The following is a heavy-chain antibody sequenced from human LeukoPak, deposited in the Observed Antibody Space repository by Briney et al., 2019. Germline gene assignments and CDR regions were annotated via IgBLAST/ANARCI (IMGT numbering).Heavy chain of an antibody. CDR3: ARGKDYYDSSGYLNY. D-gene: IGHD3-22*01. CDR2: INHSGST. Sequence: SETVSLTCAVYGGSFSGYYWSWIRQPPGKGLEWIGEINHSGSTNYNPSLKSRVTISVDTSKNQFSLKLSSVTAADTAVYYCARGKDYYDSSGYLNYWGQGTLVTVSS. CDR1: GGSFSGYY. V-gene: IGHV4-34*01. J-gene: IGHJ4*02.